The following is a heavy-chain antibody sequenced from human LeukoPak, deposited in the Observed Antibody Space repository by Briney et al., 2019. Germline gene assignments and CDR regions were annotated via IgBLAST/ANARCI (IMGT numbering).Heavy chain of an antibody. CDR3: ARTYYYDSSGYYPFDY. D-gene: IGHD3-22*01. CDR1: GCTVSSNY. CDR2: IYSGGST. V-gene: IGHV3-53*01. J-gene: IGHJ4*02. Sequence: PGGSLRLSCAASGCTVSSNYMSWVRQAPGKGLEWVSVIYSGGSTYYADSVKGRFTISRDKSNNTLYLQMNSLRAEDTAVYYCARTYYYDSSGYYPFDYWGQGTLVTVSS.